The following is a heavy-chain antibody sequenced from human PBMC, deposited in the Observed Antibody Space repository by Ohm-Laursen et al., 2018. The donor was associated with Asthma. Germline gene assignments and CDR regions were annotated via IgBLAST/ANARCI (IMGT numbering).Heavy chain of an antibody. CDR3: ATNTYYDFWSGYPLYYYYGMDV. J-gene: IGHJ6*02. CDR2: INTGNGIT. D-gene: IGHD3-3*01. CDR1: GYTFTSYA. Sequence: GASVKVSCKVSGYTFTSYAIHWVRQAPGQRLEWMGWINTGNGITKYSQKFQGRVTITRDTSASTAYMELSRLRSDDTAVYYCATNTYYDFWSGYPLYYYYGMDVWGQGTTVTVSS. V-gene: IGHV1-3*04.